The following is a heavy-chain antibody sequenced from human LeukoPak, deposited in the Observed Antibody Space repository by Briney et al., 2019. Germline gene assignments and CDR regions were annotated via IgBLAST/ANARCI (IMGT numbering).Heavy chain of an antibody. CDR2: INPNSGGT. Sequence: SVKVSCKASGYTFTGYYMHWVRQAPGQGLEWMGWINPNSGGTNYAQKFQGRVTMTRDTSISTAYMELSRLRSDDTAVYYCARAPLKLNYGMDVWGQGTTVTVSS. CDR1: GYTFTGYY. J-gene: IGHJ6*02. V-gene: IGHV1-2*02. CDR3: ARAPLKLNYGMDV. D-gene: IGHD2-15*01.